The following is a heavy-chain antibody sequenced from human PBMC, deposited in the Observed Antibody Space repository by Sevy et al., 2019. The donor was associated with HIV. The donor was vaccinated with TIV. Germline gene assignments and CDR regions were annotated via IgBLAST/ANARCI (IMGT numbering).Heavy chain of an antibody. V-gene: IGHV3-64D*06. D-gene: IGHD3-22*01. J-gene: IGHJ4*01. Sequence: GGSLRLSCSASGFSFSSFGMHWVRQAPGKGLEYVSAISSNGGSTYYADSVKGRFTISRDNSKKTLYLQMVSLRSEDTALYYCVKNVDTTTAYFDYWGHGTLVTVSS. CDR1: GFSFSSFG. CDR3: VKNVDTTTAYFDY. CDR2: ISSNGGST.